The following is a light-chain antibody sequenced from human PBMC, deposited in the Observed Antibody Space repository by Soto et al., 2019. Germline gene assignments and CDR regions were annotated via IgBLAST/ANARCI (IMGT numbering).Light chain of an antibody. CDR1: SSNIGAGYD. CDR3: PSFDTSLSGFVV. CDR2: DNN. Sequence: QSVLTQPPSMSGAPGQRVTISCTGSSSNIGAGYDVHRYQQHPGTAPKLLIFDNNNRPSGVPDRFSGSKSDTSASLAITGLQAEDEADDYCPSFDTSLSGFVVFGGGTKVTVL. J-gene: IGLJ2*01. V-gene: IGLV1-40*01.